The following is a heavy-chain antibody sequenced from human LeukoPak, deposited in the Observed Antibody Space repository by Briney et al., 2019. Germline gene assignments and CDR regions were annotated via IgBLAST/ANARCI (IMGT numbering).Heavy chain of an antibody. Sequence: SETLSLTCIVSGGSVSSGSYYWSWIRQPPGKGLEWIGYIYNSVSTNYNPSLKSRVTISVDTSKNQLYLKLSSVTAADTAVYYCVRDLVATIDHYYYGMDVWGQGTTVTVSS. V-gene: IGHV4-61*01. CDR1: GGSVSSGSYY. CDR3: VRDLVATIDHYYYGMDV. D-gene: IGHD5-12*01. J-gene: IGHJ6*02. CDR2: IYNSVST.